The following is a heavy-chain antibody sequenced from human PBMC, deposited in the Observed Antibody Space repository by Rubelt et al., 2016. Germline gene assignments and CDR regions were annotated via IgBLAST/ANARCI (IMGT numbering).Heavy chain of an antibody. Sequence: QVQLQQWGAGLLKPSETLSLTCAVYGGSISSSSYYWGWIRQPPGKGLEWIGSIYYSGSTYYNPSLKSRVTISVDTSKNQFSLKLSSVTAADTAGYYCARHSHNCSSTSCGLNWFDPWGQGTLVTVSS. CDR2: IYYSGST. V-gene: IGHV4-39*01. CDR1: GGSISSSSYY. CDR3: ARHSHNCSSTSCGLNWFDP. J-gene: IGHJ5*02. D-gene: IGHD2-2*01.